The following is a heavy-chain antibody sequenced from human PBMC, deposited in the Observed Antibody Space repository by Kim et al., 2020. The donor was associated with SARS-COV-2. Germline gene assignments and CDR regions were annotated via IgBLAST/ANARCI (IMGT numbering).Heavy chain of an antibody. J-gene: IGHJ4*02. CDR2: FSYSGTT. CDR1: GTSIKNSDSN. D-gene: IGHD3-10*01. V-gene: IGHV4-39*01. Sequence: SETLSLTCSVSGTSIKNSDSNWGRLRPSPGLGLEWIVSFSYSGTTYYYLSLKMRVTISTDTYHNPLPLTMMSATAADTALYYCARQAPRLLWFCALGDFDYWGQGTLVAVS. CDR3: ARQAPRLLWFCALGDFDY.